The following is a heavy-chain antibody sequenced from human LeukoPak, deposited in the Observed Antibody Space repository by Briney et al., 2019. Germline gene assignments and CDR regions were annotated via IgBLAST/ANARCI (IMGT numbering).Heavy chain of an antibody. Sequence: GGSLRLSCAASGFTFSSYWMSWVRQAPGKGLERVANIKQDGSEKYYVDSVKGRFTISRDNAKNSLYLQMNSLRAEDTAVYYCARDEDSSGYYYGYYFDYRGQGTLVTVSS. CDR3: ARDEDSSGYYYGYYFDY. D-gene: IGHD3-22*01. CDR1: GFTFSSYW. J-gene: IGHJ4*02. CDR2: IKQDGSEK. V-gene: IGHV3-7*01.